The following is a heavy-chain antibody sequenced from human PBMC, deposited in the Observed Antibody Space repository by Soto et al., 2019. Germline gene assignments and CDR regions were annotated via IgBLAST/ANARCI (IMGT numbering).Heavy chain of an antibody. J-gene: IGHJ5*02. CDR2: IYYSGST. Sequence: SETLSLTCTVSGGSISSGGYYWSWIRQHPGKGLEWIGYIYYSGSTYYNPSLKSRVTISVDTSKNQFSLKLSSVTAADTAVYYCEIDMQGSRWSKWFDPSCQGTLVTVSS. D-gene: IGHD6-19*01. V-gene: IGHV4-31*03. CDR1: GGSISSGGYY. CDR3: EIDMQGSRWSKWFDP.